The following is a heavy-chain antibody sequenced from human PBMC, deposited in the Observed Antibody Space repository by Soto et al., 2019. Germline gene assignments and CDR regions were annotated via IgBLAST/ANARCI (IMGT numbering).Heavy chain of an antibody. CDR3: ARGWGYYGSGSYYNAVGYYYYYYMDV. D-gene: IGHD3-10*01. V-gene: IGHV4-34*01. CDR1: GGSFSGYY. J-gene: IGHJ6*03. Sequence: PSETLSLTCAVYGGSFSGYYWSWIRQPPGKGLEWIGEINHSGSTNYNPSLKSRVTISVDTSKNQFSLKLSSVTAADTAVYYCARGWGYYGSGSYYNAVGYYYYYYMDVWGKGTTVTVS. CDR2: INHSGST.